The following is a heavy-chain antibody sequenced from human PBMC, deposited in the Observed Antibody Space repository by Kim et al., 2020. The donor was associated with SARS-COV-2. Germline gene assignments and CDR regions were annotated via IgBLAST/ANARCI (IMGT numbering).Heavy chain of an antibody. Sequence: ADSGKGRFTISRDNAKNTLHLQMNSLRAEDTAVYYCARVPYYGSGSSMDYWGQGTLVTVSS. J-gene: IGHJ4*02. V-gene: IGHV3-74*01. D-gene: IGHD3-10*01. CDR3: ARVPYYGSGSSMDY.